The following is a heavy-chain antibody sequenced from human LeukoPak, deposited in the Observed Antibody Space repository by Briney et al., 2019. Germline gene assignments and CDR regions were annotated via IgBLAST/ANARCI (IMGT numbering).Heavy chain of an antibody. Sequence: SETLSLTCTVSGGSISGYYWGWIRQPPGKGLEWIAYIYYTGSTNYNPSLKSRVTISVDTSKNQFSLKLSSVTAADTAVYYCARSYSNAGYYFYGMDVWGQGTTVTVSS. CDR2: IYYTGST. CDR3: ARSYSNAGYYFYGMDV. J-gene: IGHJ6*02. CDR1: GGSISGYY. V-gene: IGHV4-59*08. D-gene: IGHD4-11*01.